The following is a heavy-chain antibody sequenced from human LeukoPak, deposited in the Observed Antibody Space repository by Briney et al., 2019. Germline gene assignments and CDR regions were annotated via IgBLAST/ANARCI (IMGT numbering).Heavy chain of an antibody. J-gene: IGHJ6*03. Sequence: SVKVSCKASGGTFSSYAISWVRQAPGQGLEWMGGIIPIFGTANYAQKFQGRVTITADESTSTAYMELSSLRSEDTAVYYCASSGYDTYYYYMDVWGKGTTVTISS. D-gene: IGHD5-12*01. V-gene: IGHV1-69*13. CDR3: ASSGYDTYYYYMDV. CDR2: IIPIFGTA. CDR1: GGTFSSYA.